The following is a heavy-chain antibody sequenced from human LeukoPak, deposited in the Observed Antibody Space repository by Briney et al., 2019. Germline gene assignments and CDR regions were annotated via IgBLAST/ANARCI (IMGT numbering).Heavy chain of an antibody. J-gene: IGHJ4*02. CDR1: GFTFSSYS. CDR3: AREEGATAFDY. V-gene: IGHV3-21*01. D-gene: IGHD1-26*01. CDR2: ISSSSSYI. Sequence: GGSLRLSCAASGFTFSSYSMNWVRQAPGKGLEWVSSISSSSSYIYYADSVKGRFTISRNNAKNSLYLQMNSLRTEDTAVYYCAREEGATAFDYWGQGTLVTVSS.